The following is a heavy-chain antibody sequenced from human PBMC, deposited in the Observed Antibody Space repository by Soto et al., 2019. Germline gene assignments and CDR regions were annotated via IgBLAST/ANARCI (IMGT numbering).Heavy chain of an antibody. CDR1: GGSISSSSYY. J-gene: IGHJ6*02. CDR3: ARERPIAAAGYYYGMDV. Sequence: SETLSLTCTVSGGSISSSSYYWGWIRQPPGKGLEWIGSIYYSGSTYYNPSLKSRVTISVDTSKNQFSLKLSSVTAADTAVYYCARERPIAAAGYYYGMDVWGQGTTVTVSS. V-gene: IGHV4-39*01. CDR2: IYYSGST. D-gene: IGHD6-13*01.